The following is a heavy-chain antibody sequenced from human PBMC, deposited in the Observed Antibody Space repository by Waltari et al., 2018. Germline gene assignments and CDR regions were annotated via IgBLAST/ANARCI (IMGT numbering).Heavy chain of an antibody. D-gene: IGHD3-3*01. CDR2: IIPIFGTA. V-gene: IGHV1-69*14. Sequence: QFQQVQSGAEVKKPGSSAMVSRKGSGSPSCSSAITSVRSSPGQGLEGMGGIIPIFGTANYAQKFQGRVTITADKSTSTAYMELSSLRSEDTAVYYCARGSSDFWNNWFDPWGQGTLVTVSS. CDR3: ARGSSDFWNNWFDP. CDR1: GSPSCSSA. J-gene: IGHJ5*02.